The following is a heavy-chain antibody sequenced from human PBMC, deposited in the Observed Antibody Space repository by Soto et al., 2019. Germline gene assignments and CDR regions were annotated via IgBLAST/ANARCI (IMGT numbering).Heavy chain of an antibody. D-gene: IGHD3-10*01. CDR2: IYYSGST. Sequence: QLQLQESGPGLVKPSETLSLTCTVSGGSISSSSYYWGWIRQPPGKGLEWIGSIYYSGSTYYNPSLKSRVNISVDTSKNQFSLKLSSVTAADTAVYYCARPHYYGSGSYPARWNPYYYYGMDVWGQGTTVTVSS. CDR3: ARPHYYGSGSYPARWNPYYYYGMDV. V-gene: IGHV4-39*01. CDR1: GGSISSSSYY. J-gene: IGHJ6*02.